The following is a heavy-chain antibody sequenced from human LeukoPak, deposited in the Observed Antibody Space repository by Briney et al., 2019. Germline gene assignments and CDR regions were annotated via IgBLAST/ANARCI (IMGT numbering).Heavy chain of an antibody. J-gene: IGHJ4*02. V-gene: IGHV1-69*13. Sequence: ASVKVSCKASGGTFSSYAISWVRQAPGPGLEWMGGVIPIFGTANYAQKFQGRVTITADESTSTAYMELSSLRSEDTAVYYCARAEDGIRYFDWLLYYWGQGTLVTVSS. D-gene: IGHD3-9*01. CDR1: GGTFSSYA. CDR2: VIPIFGTA. CDR3: ARAEDGIRYFDWLLYY.